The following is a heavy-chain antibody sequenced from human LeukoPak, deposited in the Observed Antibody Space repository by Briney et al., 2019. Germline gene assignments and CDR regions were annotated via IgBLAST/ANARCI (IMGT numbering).Heavy chain of an antibody. V-gene: IGHV3-30*02. CDR1: GFTFSSYG. J-gene: IGHJ4*02. Sequence: GGSLRLSCAASGFTFSSYGMHWVRQAPGKGLEWVAFIRYDGSNKYYADSVKGRFTISRDNSKNTLYLQMNSLRAEDTAVYYCAKGDYYDILTGYSTYWGQGTLVTVSS. D-gene: IGHD3-9*01. CDR3: AKGDYYDILTGYSTY. CDR2: IRYDGSNK.